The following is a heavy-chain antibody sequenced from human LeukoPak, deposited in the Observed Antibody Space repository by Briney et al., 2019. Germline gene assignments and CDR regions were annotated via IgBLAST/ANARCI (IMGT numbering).Heavy chain of an antibody. CDR1: GFTFSSYG. CDR2: IRYDGSNK. Sequence: GGSLRLSCAASGFTFSSYGMHWVRQAPGKGLEWVAFIRYDGSNKYYADSVKGRFTISRDNSKNTLYLQMNSLRAEGTAVYYCAKGVIAVAGPYYFDYWGQGTLVTVSS. CDR3: AKGVIAVAGPYYFDY. D-gene: IGHD6-19*01. J-gene: IGHJ4*02. V-gene: IGHV3-30*02.